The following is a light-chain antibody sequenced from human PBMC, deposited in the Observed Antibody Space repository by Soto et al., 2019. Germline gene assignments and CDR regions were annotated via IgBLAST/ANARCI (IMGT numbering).Light chain of an antibody. CDR2: AAS. V-gene: IGKV1-39*01. J-gene: IGKJ1*01. CDR1: QSISSY. CDR3: QQSYSTLLT. Sequence: DIQMTQSPSSLPASVGDRVTITCRASQSISSYLNWYQQKPGKAPKLLIYAASSLQSGVPSRFSGSGSGTDFTLPISSLQPEDFATYYCQQSYSTLLTFGQGTKVEIK.